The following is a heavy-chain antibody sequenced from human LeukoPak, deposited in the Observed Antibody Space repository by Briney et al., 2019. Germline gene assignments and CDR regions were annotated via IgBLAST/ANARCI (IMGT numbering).Heavy chain of an antibody. V-gene: IGHV3-7*01. Sequence: GGSLRLSCEASGFSFSNSWMSWVRQAPGKGLEWVANINQDGTQKYFVDSIKGRITISRDNAKNSLYLQMNSLRAEDTAVYYCASRRVRGADIIEAYYYYYMDVWGKGTTVTISS. CDR2: INQDGTQK. CDR1: GFSFSNSW. D-gene: IGHD3-10*01. CDR3: ASRRVRGADIIEAYYYYYMDV. J-gene: IGHJ6*03.